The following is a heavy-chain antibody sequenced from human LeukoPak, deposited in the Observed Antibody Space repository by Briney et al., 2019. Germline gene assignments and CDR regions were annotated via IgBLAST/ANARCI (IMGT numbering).Heavy chain of an antibody. D-gene: IGHD3-16*01. CDR1: GSTFSDYH. CDR2: INPKSGDA. J-gene: IGHJ4*02. V-gene: IGHV1-2*02. Sequence: ASVKVSCKASGSTFSDYHINWVRQAAGQGPEWMGWINPKSGDAKYGQAFQGRVTMTRDTSISTAYMELNRLRFDDTAMYYCARGEYSNGYPYRLDSWGQGTLVTVSS. CDR3: ARGEYSNGYPYRLDS.